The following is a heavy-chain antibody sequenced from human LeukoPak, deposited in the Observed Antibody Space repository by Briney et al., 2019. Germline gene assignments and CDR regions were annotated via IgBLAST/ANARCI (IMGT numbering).Heavy chain of an antibody. J-gene: IGHJ4*02. CDR3: ARRWYFDY. D-gene: IGHD6-13*01. Sequence: WIRQAPGKGLEWVAVISYDGSDKYYADSVKGRFTISRDNSKNTLYLQMNSLRAEDTAVYYCARRWYFDYWGQGTLVTVSS. CDR2: ISYDGSDK. V-gene: IGHV3-30*04.